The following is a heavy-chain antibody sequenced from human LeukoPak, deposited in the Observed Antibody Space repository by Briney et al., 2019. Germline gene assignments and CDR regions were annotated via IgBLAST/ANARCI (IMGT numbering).Heavy chain of an antibody. CDR3: AKDREWLPRSRYYYYYGMDV. CDR2: ISYDGSNK. V-gene: IGHV3-30*18. CDR1: GFTFSSYG. D-gene: IGHD5-12*01. Sequence: GGSLRLSCAASGFTFSSYGMHWVRQAPGKGLEWVAVISYDGSNKYYADSVKGRFTISRDNSKNTLYLQMNSLRAEDTAVYYCAKDREWLPRSRYYYYYGMDVWGQGTTVTVSS. J-gene: IGHJ6*02.